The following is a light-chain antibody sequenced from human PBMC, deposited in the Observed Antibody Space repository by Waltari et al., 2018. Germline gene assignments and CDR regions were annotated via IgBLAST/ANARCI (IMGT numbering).Light chain of an antibody. Sequence: QLVLTQSPSASASLGASVKLSCTLSSGHSNYAIAWHQQQPEKGPRYLMRINSDGSHSKGDGIPDRFSGSSSGAERYLTISSLQSEDEADYYCQTWGAGFRVFGGGTSLTVL. CDR2: INSDGSH. CDR3: QTWGAGFRV. J-gene: IGLJ2*01. V-gene: IGLV4-69*01. CDR1: SGHSNYA.